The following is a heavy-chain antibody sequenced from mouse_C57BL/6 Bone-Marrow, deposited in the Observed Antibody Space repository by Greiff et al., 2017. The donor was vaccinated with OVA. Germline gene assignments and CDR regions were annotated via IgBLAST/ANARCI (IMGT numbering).Heavy chain of an antibody. CDR2: SRNKAKDYTT. CDR1: GFTFSDFY. V-gene: IGHV7-1*01. CDR3: ARDVSSPYYAMGY. Sequence: EVQLVESGGGLVQSGRSLRLSCATSGFTFSDFYMEWVRQAPGKGLEWIAASRNKAKDYTTKYSASVKGRFLVSRNTSQSNLYLQMNALRTEDTAIFYCARDVSSPYYAMGYWGQGTSVTVSS. D-gene: IGHD1-1*01. J-gene: IGHJ4*01.